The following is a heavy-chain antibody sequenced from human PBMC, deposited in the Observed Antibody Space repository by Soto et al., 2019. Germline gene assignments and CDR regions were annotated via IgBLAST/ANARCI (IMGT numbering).Heavy chain of an antibody. CDR1: GFAFSRYG. CDR3: AKDRSSSLAAMDV. Sequence: GGSLRLSCAASGFAFSRYGMHWVRQAPDKGLAWVAVIWYDGTDNYYADSVKGRFTISRDNSKTTLYLQVDSLRVDDTAVYYCAKDRSSSLAAMDVWGPGTTLTVSS. D-gene: IGHD6-13*01. J-gene: IGHJ6*02. CDR2: IWYDGTDN. V-gene: IGHV3-33*06.